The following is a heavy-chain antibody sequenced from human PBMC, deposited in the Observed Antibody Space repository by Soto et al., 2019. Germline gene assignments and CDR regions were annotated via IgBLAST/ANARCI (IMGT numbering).Heavy chain of an antibody. CDR2: IYYSGTT. Sequence: QLQLQESGPGLVQPSETLSLTCTVSGGSISSTSHYWGWIRQPPGKGLEWIGTIYYSGTTYYNPSLQSRVTISVDTSNNQFSLKLSSVTAADTAVYYCARRSTLTTFDYWGQGTLVTVSS. J-gene: IGHJ4*02. CDR1: GGSISSTSHY. CDR3: ARRSTLTTFDY. V-gene: IGHV4-39*01. D-gene: IGHD4-17*01.